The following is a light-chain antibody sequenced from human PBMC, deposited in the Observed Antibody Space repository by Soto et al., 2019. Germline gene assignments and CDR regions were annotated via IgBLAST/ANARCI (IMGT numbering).Light chain of an antibody. CDR2: SDD. V-gene: IGLV1-44*01. J-gene: IGLJ3*02. Sequence: VLTQPPSLSGTPGQRVTLSCSGSNSNIGRYSVNWYQHFPGTAPKILIYSDDERPSGVPDRFSGSKSGTSASLAISGLQSEDEAEYYCAAWDDNLNGPLFGGGTKVTVL. CDR1: NSNIGRYS. CDR3: AAWDDNLNGPL.